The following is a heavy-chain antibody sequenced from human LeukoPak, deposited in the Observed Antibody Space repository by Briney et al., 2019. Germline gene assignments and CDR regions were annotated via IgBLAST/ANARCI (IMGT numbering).Heavy chain of an antibody. CDR1: GFTFSSYG. Sequence: PGGSLRLSCAASGFTFSSYGMHWARQAPGKGLEYVSVISSNGGSTYYANSVKGRFTISRDNSKNTLYLQMGSLRAEDMAVYYCARRFGDPTYMDVWGQGTTVTVSS. D-gene: IGHD3-10*01. CDR3: ARRFGDPTYMDV. J-gene: IGHJ6*02. CDR2: ISSNGGST. V-gene: IGHV3-64*01.